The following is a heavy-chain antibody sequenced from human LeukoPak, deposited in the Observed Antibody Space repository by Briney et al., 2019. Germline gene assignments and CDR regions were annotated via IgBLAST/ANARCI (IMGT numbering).Heavy chain of an antibody. J-gene: IGHJ2*01. CDR2: IYTSGST. Sequence: SETLSLTCTVSGGSISSYYWSWIRQPAGKGLEWIGRIYTSGSTNYNPSLKCRVTMSVDTYKNQFSLKLSSVAAADTAVYYCARSPSWYFDLWGRGTLVTVSS. CDR3: ARSPSWYFDL. CDR1: GGSISSYY. V-gene: IGHV4-4*07.